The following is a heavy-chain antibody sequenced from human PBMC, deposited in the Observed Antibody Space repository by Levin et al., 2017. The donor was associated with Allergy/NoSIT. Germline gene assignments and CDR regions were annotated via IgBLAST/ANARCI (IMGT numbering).Heavy chain of an antibody. CDR3: VRGDSSGWSEAFDI. Sequence: GESLKISCAASGFTFSDHYMDWVRQAPGKGLEWVGRSRDKSNRYTTEYAASVKGRFTISRDDSQNSVFLQMNSLRIEDTAVYFCVRGDSSGWSEAFDIWGQGTMVTVSS. CDR1: GFTFSDHY. J-gene: IGHJ3*02. V-gene: IGHV3-72*01. CDR2: SRDKSNRYTT. D-gene: IGHD6-19*01.